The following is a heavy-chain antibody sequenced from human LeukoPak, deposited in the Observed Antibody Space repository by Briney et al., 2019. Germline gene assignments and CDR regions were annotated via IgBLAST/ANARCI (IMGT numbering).Heavy chain of an antibody. D-gene: IGHD3-22*01. CDR1: GFTFSSYG. Sequence: GGSLRLSCAASGFTFSSYGMHWVRQAPGKGLEWVAVISYDGSNKYYADSVKGRFTISRGNSKNTLYLQMNSLRAEDTAVYYCVVAYYDSSGPGNYWGQGTLVTVSS. CDR2: ISYDGSNK. J-gene: IGHJ4*02. V-gene: IGHV3-30*03. CDR3: VVAYYDSSGPGNY.